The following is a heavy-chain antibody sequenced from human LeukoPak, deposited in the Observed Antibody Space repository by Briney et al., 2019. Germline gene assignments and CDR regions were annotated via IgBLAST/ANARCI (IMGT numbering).Heavy chain of an antibody. J-gene: IGHJ2*01. CDR1: GGSISSGSYY. D-gene: IGHD2-15*01. CDR2: IYTSGST. V-gene: IGHV4-61*02. Sequence: SETLSLTYTVSGGSISSGSYYWSWIRQPAGKGLEWIGRIYTSGSTNYNPSLKSRVTISVDTSKNQFSLKLSSVTAADTAVYYCARGDRSAWYFDLWGRGTLVTVSS. CDR3: ARGDRSAWYFDL.